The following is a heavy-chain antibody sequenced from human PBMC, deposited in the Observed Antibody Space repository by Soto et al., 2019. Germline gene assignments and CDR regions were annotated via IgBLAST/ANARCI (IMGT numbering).Heavy chain of an antibody. CDR3: ARPYDSSGYYRADLIY. J-gene: IGHJ4*02. V-gene: IGHV1-69*13. CDR2: IIPIFGTA. CDR1: GGTFSSYA. Sequence: SVKVSCKASGGTFSSYAISWVRQAPGQGLEWMGGIIPIFGTANYAQKFQGRVTITADESTSTAYMELSSLRSEDTAVYYCARPYDSSGYYRADLIYWGQGTLVTVSS. D-gene: IGHD3-22*01.